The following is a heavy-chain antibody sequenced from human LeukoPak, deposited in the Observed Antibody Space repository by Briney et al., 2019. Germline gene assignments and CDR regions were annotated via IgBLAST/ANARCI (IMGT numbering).Heavy chain of an antibody. D-gene: IGHD3-22*01. CDR3: ARARTTYYYDSSGYYFDY. V-gene: IGHV3-53*01. CDR1: GFTVSSNY. Sequence: PGGSLRLSCAASGFTVSSNYMSWVRQAPGKGLEWVSVISSGGSTYYADSVKGRFTISRDNSKNTLYLQMNSLRAEDTAVYYCARARTTYYYDSSGYYFDYWGQGTLVPVSS. CDR2: ISSGGST. J-gene: IGHJ4*02.